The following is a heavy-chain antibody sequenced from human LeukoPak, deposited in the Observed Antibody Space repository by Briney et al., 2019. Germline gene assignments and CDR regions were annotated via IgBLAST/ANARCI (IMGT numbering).Heavy chain of an antibody. Sequence: GRSLRLSCVASGFTFDDYAMHWVRQAPGKGLEWVSNISWNGGSIGYADSVKGRVTVSRDNAKNSLYLQMNSLRAEDTALYYCAKDMKGIYGDYDASDAFDIWGQGTMVTVSS. CDR2: ISWNGGSI. V-gene: IGHV3-9*01. CDR3: AKDMKGIYGDYDASDAFDI. J-gene: IGHJ3*02. CDR1: GFTFDDYA. D-gene: IGHD4-17*01.